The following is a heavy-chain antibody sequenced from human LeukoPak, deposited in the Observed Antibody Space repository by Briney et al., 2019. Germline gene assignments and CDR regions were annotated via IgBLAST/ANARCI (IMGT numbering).Heavy chain of an antibody. CDR3: AGYGSGYCSSTSCYGDRSLDY. D-gene: IGHD2-2*01. J-gene: IGHJ4*02. CDR1: GGSISSYY. V-gene: IGHV4-34*01. CDR2: INHSGST. Sequence: SETLSLTCTVSGGSISSYYWSWIRQPPGKGLEWIGEINHSGSTNYNPSLKSRVTISVDTSKNQFSLKLSSVTAADTAVYYCAGYGSGYCSSTSCYGDRSLDYWGQGTLVTVSS.